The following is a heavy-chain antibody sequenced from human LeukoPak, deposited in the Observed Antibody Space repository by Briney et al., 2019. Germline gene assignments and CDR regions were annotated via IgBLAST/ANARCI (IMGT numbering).Heavy chain of an antibody. J-gene: IGHJ4*02. CDR1: GFTFSSYS. CDR2: IKSKTDGGTT. V-gene: IGHV3-15*01. D-gene: IGHD3-16*02. CDR3: TTERGNVWGSYRYYDY. Sequence: PGGSLRLSCAASGFTFSSYSMNWVRQAPGKGLEWVGRIKSKTDGGTTDYAAPVKGRFTISRDDSKNTLYLQMNSLKTEDTAVYYCTTERGNVWGSYRYYDYWGQGTLVTVSS.